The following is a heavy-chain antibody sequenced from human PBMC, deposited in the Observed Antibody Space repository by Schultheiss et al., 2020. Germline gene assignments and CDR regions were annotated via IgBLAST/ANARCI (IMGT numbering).Heavy chain of an antibody. CDR3: ARGRRGAVAGLYNWFDP. CDR1: GGSISSYY. CDR2: INYSGTT. Sequence: SETLSLTCTVSGGSISSYYWSWIRQPPGKGLEWIGYINYSGTTYNNPSLKSRVIMSVDTSKNQFSLKLSSVTAADTAVYYCARGRRGAVAGLYNWFDPWGQGTLVTVSS. V-gene: IGHV4-59*12. J-gene: IGHJ5*02. D-gene: IGHD6-19*01.